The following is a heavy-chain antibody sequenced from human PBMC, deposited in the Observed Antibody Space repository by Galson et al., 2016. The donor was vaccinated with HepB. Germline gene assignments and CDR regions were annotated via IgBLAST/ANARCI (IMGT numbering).Heavy chain of an antibody. CDR1: GFTFDDYT. D-gene: IGHD3-9*01. Sequence: SLRLSCAASGFTFDDYTMHWVRQAPGKGLEWVSLISWDGGSTYYADSVKGRFTISRDNSKNTLYLQMHSLRGEDTAVYYCARYRETLTGYYEYHYYNMDVWGQGTTVTVSS. J-gene: IGHJ6*02. CDR2: ISWDGGST. V-gene: IGHV3-43*01. CDR3: ARYRETLTGYYEYHYYNMDV.